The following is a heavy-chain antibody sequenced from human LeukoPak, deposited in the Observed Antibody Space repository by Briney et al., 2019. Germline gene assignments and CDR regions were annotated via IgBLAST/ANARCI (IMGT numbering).Heavy chain of an antibody. CDR2: IYPGDSDT. CDR3: ATLLRYCSRTSCYPFRDGYNIFDF. J-gene: IGHJ4*02. V-gene: IGHV5-51*01. D-gene: IGHD2-2*01. CDR1: GYSFTSYW. Sequence: GESLKISCKGSGYSFTSYWIGWVRQMPGKGLEWMGMIYPGDSDTRYSPSFQGQVTISADKSISTAYLQWSSLKASDTAMYYCATLLRYCSRTSCYPFRDGYNIFDFWGQGTLVTVSS.